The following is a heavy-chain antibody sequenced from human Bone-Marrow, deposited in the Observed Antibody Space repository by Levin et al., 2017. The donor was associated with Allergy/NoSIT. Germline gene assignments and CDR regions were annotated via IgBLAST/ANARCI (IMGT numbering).Heavy chain of an antibody. CDR1: GFSLSPSGVG. D-gene: IGHD1-1*01. CDR3: AHSPKRSFIATAGTGFYFDY. V-gene: IGHV2-5*01. Sequence: SGPTLVKPPQTLTLTCTFSGFSLSPSGVGVGWLRQPPGKALEWLGLIYWNDDERYSPSLKSRLTITKDTSKNQVVLTMTNMDPVDTATYFCAHSPKRSFIATAGTGFYFDYWGQGALVIVSS. J-gene: IGHJ4*02. CDR2: IYWNDDE.